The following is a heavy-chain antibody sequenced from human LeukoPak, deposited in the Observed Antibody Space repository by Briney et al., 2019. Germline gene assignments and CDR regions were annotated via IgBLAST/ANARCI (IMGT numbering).Heavy chain of an antibody. CDR3: ARESDSSGWYDS. Sequence: PGGSLRPSCAAPGFSFDDYAIHWVRQAPGKGLEWVSLISGDGGSTFYADSVKGRFTISRDNSKNSLYLQMSSLRSEDTALYYCARESDSSGWYDSWGQGTLVTVSS. CDR2: ISGDGGST. V-gene: IGHV3-43*02. D-gene: IGHD3-22*01. CDR1: GFSFDDYA. J-gene: IGHJ5*01.